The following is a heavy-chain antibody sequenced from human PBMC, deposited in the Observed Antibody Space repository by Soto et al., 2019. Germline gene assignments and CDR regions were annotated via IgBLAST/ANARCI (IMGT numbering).Heavy chain of an antibody. Sequence: PEGSLRLSCVASGFTFSSYSMNWVRQAPGKGLEWVSFISSSRNSIYYADSVKGRFTISRDNAKNSLYLQMNSLRAEDTAVYFCARDFVHRGYCGSTSCSNFDCWGQGTLVTVSS. D-gene: IGHD2-2*01. J-gene: IGHJ4*02. CDR3: ARDFVHRGYCGSTSCSNFDC. CDR1: GFTFSSYS. CDR2: ISSSRNSI. V-gene: IGHV3-21*01.